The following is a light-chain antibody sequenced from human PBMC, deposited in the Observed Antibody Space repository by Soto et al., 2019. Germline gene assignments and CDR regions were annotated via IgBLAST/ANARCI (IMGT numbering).Light chain of an antibody. V-gene: IGKV3-15*01. J-gene: IGKJ1*01. CDR1: QSVGTN. Sequence: EIVMTQSPATLSKSPGERATLSCRASQSVGTNVAWFQQKPGQPPRLLLYGASTWASGIPVRFSGSGSGTDCTLTISSLQSEDFAIYYCQQYNTWTWTFGQGNKVEVK. CDR3: QQYNTWTWT. CDR2: GAS.